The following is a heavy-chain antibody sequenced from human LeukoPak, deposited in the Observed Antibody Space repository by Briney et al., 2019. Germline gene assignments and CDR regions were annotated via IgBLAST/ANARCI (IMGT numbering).Heavy chain of an antibody. D-gene: IGHD3-22*01. V-gene: IGHV3-48*01. CDR3: ARVNYYYDSSGYYLPVDV. J-gene: IGHJ6*04. CDR2: ISSSSSTI. CDR1: GFTFSSYE. Sequence: GGSLRLSCAASGFTFSSYEMNWVRQAPGKGLEWVSYISSSSSTIYYADSVKGRFTISRDNAKNSLYLQMNSLRAEDTAVYYCARVNYYYDSSGYYLPVDVWGKGTTVTVSS.